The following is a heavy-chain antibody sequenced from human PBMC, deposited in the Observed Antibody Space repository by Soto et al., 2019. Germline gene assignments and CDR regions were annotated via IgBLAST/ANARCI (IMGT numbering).Heavy chain of an antibody. CDR1: GYTFTGYY. CDR2: INPNSGGT. D-gene: IGHD6-13*01. V-gene: IGHV1-2*04. Sequence: GGSLRLSCAASGYTFTGYYMHWVRQAPGQGLEWMGWINPNSGGTNYAQKFQGWDTMTRDTSISTAYMELSRLRSDDTAVYYCARDLRGIAAAGTMDYYYGMDVWGQGTTVTVSS. CDR3: ARDLRGIAAAGTMDYYYGMDV. J-gene: IGHJ6*02.